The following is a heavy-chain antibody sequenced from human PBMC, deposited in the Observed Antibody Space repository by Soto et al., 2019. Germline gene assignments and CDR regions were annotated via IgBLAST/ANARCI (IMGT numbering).Heavy chain of an antibody. V-gene: IGHV3-23*01. J-gene: IGHJ4*02. CDR2: ISGSGGST. CDR1: GFTFSNYD. Sequence: EVQLLESGGDLVQPGGSLRLSCAASGFTFSNYDMGWVRQAPGKGLEWVSGISGSGGSTYYPVAVRGRFSISRDDSNNKLYLQMDSLRDEDTAVYYCARVREGTFDYWGQGTLVTVSS. CDR3: ARVREGTFDY.